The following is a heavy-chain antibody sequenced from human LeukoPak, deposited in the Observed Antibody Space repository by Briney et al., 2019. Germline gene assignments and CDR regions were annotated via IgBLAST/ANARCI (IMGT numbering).Heavy chain of an antibody. J-gene: IGHJ3*02. CDR2: INHSGST. D-gene: IGHD3-16*01. CDR1: GGSFSGYY. V-gene: IGHV4-34*01. CDR3: ARELTVAIDI. Sequence: PSETLSLTCAVYGGSFSGYYWSWIRQPPGKGLEWIGEINHSGSTNYNPSLKSRVTTSVDTSKNQFSLKLSSVTAADTAVYYCARELTVAIDIWGQGTMVTVSS.